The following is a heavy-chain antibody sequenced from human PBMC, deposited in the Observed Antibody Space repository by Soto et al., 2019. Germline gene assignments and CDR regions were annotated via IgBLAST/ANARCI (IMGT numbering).Heavy chain of an antibody. CDR2: VYYSGST. V-gene: IGHV4-61*01. D-gene: IGHD1-20*01. Sequence: SETLSLTCTVSGASVSSATYYLNWIRQPPGKPLEWIGYVYYSGSTNYNPSLKSRVTISLDTSKDQFSLKLSSVTAADTAVYYCARTRDNNINYDYALDVWGPGTTIPVSS. CDR1: GASVSSATYY. J-gene: IGHJ6*02. CDR3: ARTRDNNINYDYALDV.